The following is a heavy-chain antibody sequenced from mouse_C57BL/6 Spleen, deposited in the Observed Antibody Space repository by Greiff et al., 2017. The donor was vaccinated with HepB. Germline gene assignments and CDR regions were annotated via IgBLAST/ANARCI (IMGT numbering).Heavy chain of an antibody. V-gene: IGHV3-6*01. CDR1: GYSITSGYY. CDR2: ISYDGSN. CDR3: AGGNYY. J-gene: IGHJ2*01. Sequence: VQLQQLGPGLVKPSQSLSLTCSVTGYSITSGYYWNWIRQFPGNKLEWMGYISYDGSNNYNPSLKNRISITRDTSKNQFFLKLNSVTTEDTATYYCAGGNYYWGQGTTLTVSS. D-gene: IGHD2-1*01.